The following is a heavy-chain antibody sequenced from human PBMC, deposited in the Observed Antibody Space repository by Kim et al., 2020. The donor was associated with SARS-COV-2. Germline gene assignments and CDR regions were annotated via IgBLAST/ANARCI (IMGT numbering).Heavy chain of an antibody. CDR3: AREGYSGYDPNDY. D-gene: IGHD5-12*01. V-gene: IGHV3-21*01. Sequence: SWKGRFTISRDNAKNSLYLQMNSLRAEDTAVYYCAREGYSGYDPNDYWGQGTLVTVSS. J-gene: IGHJ4*02.